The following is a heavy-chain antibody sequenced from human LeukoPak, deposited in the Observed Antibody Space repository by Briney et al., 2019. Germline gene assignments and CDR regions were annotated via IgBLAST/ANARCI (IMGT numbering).Heavy chain of an antibody. V-gene: IGHV3-30*02. D-gene: IGHD1-14*01. Sequence: GGSLRLSCIASGFALSHHGVHWVRQPPGKGLEWVAFVRYDGSDKYYADSVKGRFTVSRDNSSNALDLQMNTLTAEDTAVYYCARALSSTGGSYYFDSWGQGTLVTVSS. CDR2: VRYDGSDK. CDR3: ARALSSTGGSYYFDS. CDR1: GFALSHHG. J-gene: IGHJ4*02.